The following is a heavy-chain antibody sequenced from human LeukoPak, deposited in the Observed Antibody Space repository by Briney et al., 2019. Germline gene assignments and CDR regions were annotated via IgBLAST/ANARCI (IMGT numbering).Heavy chain of an antibody. V-gene: IGHV1-2*02. CDR2: INPNSGGT. Sequence: GPVKVSCKASGYTFTGYYMHWVRQAPGQGLEWMGWINPNSGGTNYAQKFQGRVTMTRDTSISTAYMELSRLRSDDTAVYCCARDLRLLWFGTNWFDPWGQGTLVTVSS. CDR3: ARDLRLLWFGTNWFDP. CDR1: GYTFTGYY. D-gene: IGHD3-10*01. J-gene: IGHJ5*02.